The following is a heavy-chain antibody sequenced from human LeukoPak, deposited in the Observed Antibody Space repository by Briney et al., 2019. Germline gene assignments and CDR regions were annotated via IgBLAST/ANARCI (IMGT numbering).Heavy chain of an antibody. V-gene: IGHV3-23*01. CDR3: ARYVSGRDAFDI. D-gene: IGHD3-16*01. CDR1: GFTFSSYA. Sequence: GGSLRLSCAASGFTFSSYAMSWVRQAPGKGLEWVSAISGSGGSTYYADSVKGRFTISRDNSKNTLYLQMNSLRAEDTAVYYCARYVSGRDAFDIWGQGTMVTVSS. J-gene: IGHJ3*02. CDR2: ISGSGGST.